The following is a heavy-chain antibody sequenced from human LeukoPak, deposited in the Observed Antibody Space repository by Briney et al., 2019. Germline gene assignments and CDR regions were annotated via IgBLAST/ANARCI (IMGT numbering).Heavy chain of an antibody. D-gene: IGHD5-12*01. CDR1: GGSISSYY. V-gene: IGHV4-59*01. CDR3: AREGGYGTNDY. J-gene: IGHJ4*02. CDR2: IYYSGST. Sequence: SETLSLTCTVSGGSISSYYWSWIRQPPGKGLEWIGYIYYSGSTNYNPSLKSRVTISVDTSKNQFSLKLSSVTAADTAVYYCAREGGYGTNDYWGQGTLATVSS.